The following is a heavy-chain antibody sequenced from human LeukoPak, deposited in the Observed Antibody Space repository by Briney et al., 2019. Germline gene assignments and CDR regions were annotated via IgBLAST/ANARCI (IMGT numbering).Heavy chain of an antibody. CDR2: IKQDGSEK. CDR3: ASYQLRYYYYGMDV. D-gene: IGHD2-2*01. V-gene: IGHV3-7*01. CDR1: GFTFSSYW. Sequence: GGSLRLSCAASGFTFSSYWMSWVRQAPGKGREWVANIKQDGSEKYYVDSVKGRFTISRDNAKNSLYLQMNSLRAEDTAVYYCASYQLRYYYYGMDVWGQGTTVTVSS. J-gene: IGHJ6*02.